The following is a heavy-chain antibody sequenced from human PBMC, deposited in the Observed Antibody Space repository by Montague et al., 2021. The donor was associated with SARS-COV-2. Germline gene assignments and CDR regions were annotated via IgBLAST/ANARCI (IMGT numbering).Heavy chain of an antibody. V-gene: IGHV4-61*01. CDR1: GDSVRTGRHY. CDR3: ARQDAWAYCGDECYRGWFDS. J-gene: IGHJ5*01. D-gene: IGHD2-21*01. CDR2: IFYNGST. Sequence: SETLSLTCTVSGDSVRTGRHYWSWIRQPPGKGLEWIGFIFYNGSTKYNPSLKRRVSISLDTSKNQFSLKLSSVTAADTAVYYCARQDAWAYCGDECYRGWFDSWGQGTLVTVSS.